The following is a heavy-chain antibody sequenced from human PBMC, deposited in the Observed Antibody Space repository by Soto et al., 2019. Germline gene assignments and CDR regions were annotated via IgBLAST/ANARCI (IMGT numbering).Heavy chain of an antibody. CDR1: GYTFTNNY. J-gene: IGHJ4*02. CDR2: INPSGGNT. CDR3: ARIYGTYYDILTGLWGGQFDY. V-gene: IGHV1-46*03. D-gene: IGHD3-9*01. Sequence: ASVKVSCKASGYTFTNNYVVWVRQAPGQGLEWMGIINPSGGNTIYAQKFQDRVTMTSDTSTSTIYIELSSLRSEDTAVFYCARIYGTYYDILTGLWGGQFDYRGQGTPVTVSS.